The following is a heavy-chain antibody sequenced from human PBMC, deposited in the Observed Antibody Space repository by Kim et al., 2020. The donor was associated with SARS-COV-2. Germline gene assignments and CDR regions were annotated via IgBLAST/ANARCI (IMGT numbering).Heavy chain of an antibody. CDR1: GYSFTSYW. Sequence: GESLKISCKGSGYSFTSYWIGWVRQMPGKGLEWMGIIYPGDSDTRYSPSFQGQVTISADKSISTAYLQWSSLKASDTAMYYCGAGYVGLPQNQYYYYYGMDVWGRGTTVTVSS. CDR2: IYPGDSDT. V-gene: IGHV5-51*01. D-gene: IGHD3-9*01. CDR3: GAGYVGLPQNQYYYYYGMDV. J-gene: IGHJ6*02.